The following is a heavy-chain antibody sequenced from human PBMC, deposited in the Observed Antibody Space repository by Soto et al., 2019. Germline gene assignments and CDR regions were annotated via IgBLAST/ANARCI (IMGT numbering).Heavy chain of an antibody. J-gene: IGHJ5*02. CDR3: ARSRYYYDSSGYPRPFDP. CDR1: GGSISSGDYY. Sequence: PSETLSLTCTVSGGSISSGDYYWSWIRQPPGKGLEWIGYIYYSGSTYYNPSLKSRITISVDTSKNQFSLKLSSVTAADTAVYYCARSRYYYDSSGYPRPFDPWGQGTLVTVSS. D-gene: IGHD3-22*01. CDR2: IYYSGST. V-gene: IGHV4-30-4*01.